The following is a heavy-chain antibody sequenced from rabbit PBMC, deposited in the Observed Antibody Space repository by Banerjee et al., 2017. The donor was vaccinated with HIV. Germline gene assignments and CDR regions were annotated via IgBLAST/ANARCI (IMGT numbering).Heavy chain of an antibody. Sequence: QEQLVESGGGLVQPGRSLKFCCKASGFVFSSYGVSWVRQAPGKGLEWIGYIDPVFGSTYYASWVNGQYTISSHNAQNTLYLQLNSLTAADTATYFCVRDDYASSSGPYYFNLWGQGTLVTVS. CDR3: VRDDYASSSGPYYFNL. CDR1: GFVFSSYG. V-gene: IGHV1S47*01. CDR2: IDPVFGST. D-gene: IGHD1-1*01. J-gene: IGHJ4*01.